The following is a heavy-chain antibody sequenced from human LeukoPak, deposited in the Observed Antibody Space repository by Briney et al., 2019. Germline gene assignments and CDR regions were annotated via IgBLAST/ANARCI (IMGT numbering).Heavy chain of an antibody. D-gene: IGHD4-17*01. V-gene: IGHV1-18*01. J-gene: IGHJ6*03. CDR3: ATGDYGSGYYYMDV. Sequence: ASVKVSCKASGYTFTSYGISWVRQAPGQGLEWMGWISAYNGNTNYAQKLQGRVTMTTDTSTSTAYMELRSLRSDDTAVYYCATGDYGSGYYYMDVWGKGTTVTISS. CDR1: GYTFTSYG. CDR2: ISAYNGNT.